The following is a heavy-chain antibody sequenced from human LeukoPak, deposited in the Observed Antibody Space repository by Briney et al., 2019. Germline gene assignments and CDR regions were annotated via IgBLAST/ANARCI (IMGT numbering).Heavy chain of an antibody. CDR2: ISGSGGST. CDR1: GFTFSSYA. Sequence: GGSLRLSCAASGFTFSSYAMSWVRQAPGKGLEWVSAISGSGGSTYYADSVKGRFTTSRDNSKNTLYLQMNSLRAEDTAVYYCATTFYDSSGYYYPPGYWGQGTLVTVSS. CDR3: ATTFYDSSGYYYPPGY. D-gene: IGHD3-22*01. V-gene: IGHV3-23*01. J-gene: IGHJ4*02.